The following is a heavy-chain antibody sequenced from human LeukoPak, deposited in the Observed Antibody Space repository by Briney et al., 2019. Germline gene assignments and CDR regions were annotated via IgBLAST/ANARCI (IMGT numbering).Heavy chain of an antibody. CDR2: ISSSSSPT. V-gene: IGHV3-48*01. CDR3: AKPSWLPWDY. J-gene: IGHJ4*02. CDR1: GFTFSSYS. D-gene: IGHD5-18*01. Sequence: PGGSLRLSCAASGFTFSSYSMNWVRQAPGKGLEWVSYISSSSSPTYYADSVKGRFTISRDNSKNTLYLQMNSLRAEDTAVYYCAKPSWLPWDYWGQGTLVTVSS.